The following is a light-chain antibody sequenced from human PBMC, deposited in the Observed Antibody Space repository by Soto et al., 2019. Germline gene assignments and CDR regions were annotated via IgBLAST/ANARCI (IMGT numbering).Light chain of an antibody. V-gene: IGKV4-1*01. CDR2: WAS. Sequence: DIVMTQSPDSLAVSLGERATINCKSSQSVLYISNNKNYLGWYQKKPGQPPKLLIYWASTRESGVPDRFSGSGSGTDFTLTISSLQAEDVAVYYCQQYYTTPVTFGQGTRLEIK. J-gene: IGKJ5*01. CDR3: QQYYTTPVT. CDR1: QSVLYISNNKNY.